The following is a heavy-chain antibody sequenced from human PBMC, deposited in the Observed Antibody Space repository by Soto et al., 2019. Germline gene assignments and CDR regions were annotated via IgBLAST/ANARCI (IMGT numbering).Heavy chain of an antibody. CDR3: ARVTKSRDGYNINFDY. D-gene: IGHD5-12*01. Sequence: PSETLSLTCTVSGGSISSYYWSWIRQPPGKGLEWIGYIYYSGSTNYNPSLKSRVTISVDTSKNQFSLKLSSVTAADTAVYYCARVTKSRDGYNINFDYWGQGTLVTVSS. CDR2: IYYSGST. V-gene: IGHV4-59*01. J-gene: IGHJ4*02. CDR1: GGSISSYY.